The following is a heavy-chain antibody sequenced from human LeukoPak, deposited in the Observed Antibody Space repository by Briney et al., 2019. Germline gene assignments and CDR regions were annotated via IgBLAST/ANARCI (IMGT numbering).Heavy chain of an antibody. Sequence: PSKTLSLTCTVSGGSISSYYWSWIRQPAGKGLEWIGRIYTSGSTNYNPSLKSRVTMSVDTSKNQFSLKLSSVTAADTAVYYCARMQWLRTRTSYFDYWGQGTLVTVSS. J-gene: IGHJ4*02. CDR2: IYTSGST. CDR1: GGSISSYY. D-gene: IGHD5-12*01. CDR3: ARMQWLRTRTSYFDY. V-gene: IGHV4-4*07.